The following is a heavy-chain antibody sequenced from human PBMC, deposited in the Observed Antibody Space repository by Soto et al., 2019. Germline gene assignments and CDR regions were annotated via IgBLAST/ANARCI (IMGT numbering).Heavy chain of an antibody. V-gene: IGHV3-23*01. CDR2: IGGSGGNR. J-gene: IGHJ4*02. Sequence: DVQLLESGGGLVQPGGSLRLSCAASGFTFNAYAMTWVRQAPGKGLEWVSAIGGSGGNRYYAASVRGRFTISRDNSKDTVDLQMNSLGVEDTAVYYCARVASDYINSVDHWGQGILVSVSS. D-gene: IGHD4-4*01. CDR3: ARVASDYINSVDH. CDR1: GFTFNAYA.